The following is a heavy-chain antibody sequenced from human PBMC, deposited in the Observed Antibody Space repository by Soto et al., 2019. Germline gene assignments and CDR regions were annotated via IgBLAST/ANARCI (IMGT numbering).Heavy chain of an antibody. D-gene: IGHD3-16*02. CDR1: GGCIGSYY. J-gene: IGHJ6*02. V-gene: IGHV4-59*01. Sequence: PSETLSLRCTVSGGCIGSYYWSCIGQTPGKGLEWLGNVYYSGNTNYSPSFGSRVAISVDLSRQQFALRLSSVTAADTGVYYCARQNYRDTTEYLVGHDYDGRDGWGPGNTVTVS. CDR2: VYYSGNT. CDR3: ARQNYRDTTEYLVGHDYDGRDG.